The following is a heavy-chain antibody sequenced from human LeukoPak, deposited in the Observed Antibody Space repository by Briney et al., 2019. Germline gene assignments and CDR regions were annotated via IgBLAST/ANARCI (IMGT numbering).Heavy chain of an antibody. Sequence: ASVKVSRKASGYTFTGYYMHWVRQAPGQGLEWMGWINPNSGGTNYAQKFQGRVTMTRDTSISTAYMELSRLRSDDTAVYYCARGYCSGGSCYYYFDYWGQGTLVTVSS. CDR3: ARGYCSGGSCYYYFDY. J-gene: IGHJ4*02. V-gene: IGHV1-2*02. D-gene: IGHD2-15*01. CDR1: GYTFTGYY. CDR2: INPNSGGT.